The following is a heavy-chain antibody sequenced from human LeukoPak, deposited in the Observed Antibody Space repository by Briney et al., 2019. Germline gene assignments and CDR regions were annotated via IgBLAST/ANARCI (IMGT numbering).Heavy chain of an antibody. V-gene: IGHV4-39*07. CDR1: GGSITTSTYF. Sequence: SETLSLTCTVSGGSITTSTYFWGWIRQPPGKGLEWIGTIHYSGSTYYDPSLKSRVTISIDTSKNQFSLKMSSVTAADTAVYYCARDLKLDGSSGYYAFDIWGQGTMVTVSS. CDR2: IHYSGST. J-gene: IGHJ3*02. D-gene: IGHD3-22*01. CDR3: ARDLKLDGSSGYYAFDI.